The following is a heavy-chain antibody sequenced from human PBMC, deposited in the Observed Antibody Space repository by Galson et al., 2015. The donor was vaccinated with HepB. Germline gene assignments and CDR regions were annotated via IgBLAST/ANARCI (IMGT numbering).Heavy chain of an antibody. CDR3: AKVGGRGYSSGWYYYYYGMDV. Sequence: SLRLSCAASGFTFDDYAMHWVRQAPGKGLEWVSGISWNSGSIGYADSVKGRFTISRDNAKNSLYLQMNSLRAEDTALYYCAKVGGRGYSSGWYYYYYGMDVWGQGTTVTVSS. J-gene: IGHJ6*02. CDR1: GFTFDDYA. V-gene: IGHV3-9*01. CDR2: ISWNSGSI. D-gene: IGHD6-19*01.